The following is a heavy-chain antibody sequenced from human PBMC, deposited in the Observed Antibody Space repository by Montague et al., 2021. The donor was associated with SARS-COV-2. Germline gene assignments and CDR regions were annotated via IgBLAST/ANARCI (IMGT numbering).Heavy chain of an antibody. J-gene: IGHJ5*02. CDR2: IDPSDSYT. Sequence: QSGAEVKKPGESLRISCKGSGYSFTSYWISWVRQMPGKGLEWMGRIDPSDSYTNYSPSFQGHVTISADKSISTAYLQWSSLKASDTAMYYCARHGGDILIGYYKFWWFDPWGQGTLVTVSS. CDR3: ARHGGDILIGYYKFWWFDP. CDR1: GYSFTSYW. V-gene: IGHV5-10-1*01. D-gene: IGHD3-9*01.